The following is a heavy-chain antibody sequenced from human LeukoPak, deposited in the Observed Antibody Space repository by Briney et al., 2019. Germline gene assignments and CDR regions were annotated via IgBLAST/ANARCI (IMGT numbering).Heavy chain of an antibody. V-gene: IGHV3-30*18. CDR1: GFTFRSYG. J-gene: IGHJ4*02. CDR3: AKRGDCSSISCSTYGIDY. Sequence: GGSLRLSCAASGFTFRSYGTHWVRQAPGKGLEWVAVISYDGTNKYYVDSVKGRFTISRDNSKNTLYLQMNSLRAEDTAVYYCAKRGDCSSISCSTYGIDYWGQGTLVTVSS. CDR2: ISYDGTNK. D-gene: IGHD2-2*02.